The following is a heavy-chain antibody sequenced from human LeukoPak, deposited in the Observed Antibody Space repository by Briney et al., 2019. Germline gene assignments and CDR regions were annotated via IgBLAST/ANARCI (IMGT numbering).Heavy chain of an antibody. CDR2: ISGSGGST. D-gene: IGHD3-10*01. J-gene: IGHJ4*02. Sequence: AGGSLRLSCAASGFTFSSYGMNWVRQAPGKGLEWVSVISGSGGSTYYADSVKGRFTISRDNSKNTLYLQMNSLRAEDTAVYYCAKDRDHHYFDYWGQGTLVTVSS. CDR1: GFTFSSYG. V-gene: IGHV3-23*01. CDR3: AKDRDHHYFDY.